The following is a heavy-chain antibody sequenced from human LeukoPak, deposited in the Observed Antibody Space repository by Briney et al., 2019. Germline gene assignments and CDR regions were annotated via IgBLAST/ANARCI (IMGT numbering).Heavy chain of an antibody. D-gene: IGHD1-26*01. Sequence: GGSLRLSCAASGFTFSSYGMHWVRQAPGKGLEWVAVISYDGSNKYYADSVKGRFTISRDNAKNSLYLQMNSLRAEDTALYYCARWGWELEDFDYWGQGTLVTVSS. J-gene: IGHJ4*02. CDR1: GFTFSSYG. V-gene: IGHV3-30*03. CDR2: ISYDGSNK. CDR3: ARWGWELEDFDY.